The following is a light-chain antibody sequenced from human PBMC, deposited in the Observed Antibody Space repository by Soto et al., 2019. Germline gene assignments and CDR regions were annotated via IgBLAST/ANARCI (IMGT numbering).Light chain of an antibody. CDR1: SSDVGSYDY. J-gene: IGLJ2*01. CDR3: SSYAGNNDLL. Sequence: QSVLTQPPSASGSRGQSVTISCTGTSSDVGSYDYVSWYQQHPGKAPKLIIYEVTKRPSGVPDRFSGSKSGNTASLTVSGLQAEDEADYYCSSYAGNNDLLFGGGTQLTVL. V-gene: IGLV2-8*01. CDR2: EVT.